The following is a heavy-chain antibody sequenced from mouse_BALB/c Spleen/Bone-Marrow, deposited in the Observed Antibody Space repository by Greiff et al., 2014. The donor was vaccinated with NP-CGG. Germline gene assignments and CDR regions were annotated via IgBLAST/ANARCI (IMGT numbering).Heavy chain of an antibody. CDR3: ARSDYRFDPLPY. Sequence: VQLQQSGAELVMPGASVKMSCKASGHTFTDYWMHWVKQRHGQGLEWIGAIDTSDSYTSYNQKFKGKATLTVDESSSTAYMQLSSLTSEDSAVYYCARSDYRFDPLPYWGQGTLVTVSA. D-gene: IGHD2-14*01. CDR2: IDTSDSYT. J-gene: IGHJ3*01. CDR1: GHTFTDYW. V-gene: IGHV1-69*01.